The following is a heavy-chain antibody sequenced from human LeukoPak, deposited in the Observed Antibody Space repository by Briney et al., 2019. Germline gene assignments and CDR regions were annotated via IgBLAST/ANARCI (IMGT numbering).Heavy chain of an antibody. CDR3: ARGTLYYYDSSGYAIDY. D-gene: IGHD3-22*01. CDR1: GGSISSGGYY. CDR2: IYYSGST. Sequence: SETLSLTCTVSGGSISSGGYYWSWIRQHPRKGLEWIGYIYYSGSTYYNPSLKSRVTMSVDTSKNQFSLKLSSVTAADTAVYYCARGTLYYYDSSGYAIDYWGQGTLVTVSS. J-gene: IGHJ4*02. V-gene: IGHV4-31*03.